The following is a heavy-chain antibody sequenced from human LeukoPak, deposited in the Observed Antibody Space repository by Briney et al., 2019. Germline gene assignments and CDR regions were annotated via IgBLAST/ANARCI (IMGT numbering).Heavy chain of an antibody. D-gene: IGHD3-10*01. Sequence: GESLKISCKGSGHIFTTYWIGWVRQMPGKGLEWMGIIYPDDSDIRYSPSFQGQVTISADKSITTAYLQWSSLKASDTAMYYCARVYGRYVDYWGQGTLVTVTS. CDR1: GHIFTTYW. CDR2: IYPDDSDI. V-gene: IGHV5-51*01. J-gene: IGHJ4*02. CDR3: ARVYGRYVDY.